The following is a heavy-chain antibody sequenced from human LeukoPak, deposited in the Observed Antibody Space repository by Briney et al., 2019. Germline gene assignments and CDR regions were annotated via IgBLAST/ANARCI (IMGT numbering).Heavy chain of an antibody. D-gene: IGHD3-10*01. J-gene: IGHJ4*02. CDR1: GFTFSDFS. Sequence: GGSLRLSCAASGFTFSDFSMSWVRQAPGKGLEWVSYISPAFSTIYYADSLKGRFTISRDNARNSVFLQMNSLRAEDTAVYYCARGRGITMVRGVIITAPPDYWGQGTLVTVSS. V-gene: IGHV3-48*04. CDR3: ARGRGITMVRGVIITAPPDY. CDR2: ISPAFSTI.